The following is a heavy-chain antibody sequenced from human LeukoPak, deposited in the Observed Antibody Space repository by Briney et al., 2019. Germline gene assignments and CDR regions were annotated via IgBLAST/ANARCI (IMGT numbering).Heavy chain of an antibody. CDR1: GGSLSGYY. V-gene: IGHV4-34*01. D-gene: IGHD2-15*01. CDR3: ARFPCSGDSCYSGIRAFDI. Sequence: SETLSLTCAVYGGSLSGYYWNWIRQSPGKGLEWIGEINHSGTTNYNPSLKSRVTISVDTSKNQFPLRLTSVTAADTAVYYCARFPCSGDSCYSGIRAFDIWGQGTMVTVSS. CDR2: INHSGTT. J-gene: IGHJ3*02.